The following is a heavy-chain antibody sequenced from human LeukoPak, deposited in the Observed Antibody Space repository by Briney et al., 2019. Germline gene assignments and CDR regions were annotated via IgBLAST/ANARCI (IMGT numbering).Heavy chain of an antibody. D-gene: IGHD2-15*01. V-gene: IGHV4-61*08. CDR3: ARTSIVDFKGFDP. CDR2: IYYSGST. J-gene: IGHJ5*02. CDR1: GGSISSGGYY. Sequence: PSETLSLTCTVSGGSISSGGYYWSWIRQPPGKGLEWIGYIYYSGSTNYNPSLKSRVTISVDTSKNQFSLKLSSVTAADTAVYYCARTSIVDFKGFDPWGQGTLVTVSS.